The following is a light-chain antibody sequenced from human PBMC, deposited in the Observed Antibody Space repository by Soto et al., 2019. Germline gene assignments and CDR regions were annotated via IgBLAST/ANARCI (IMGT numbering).Light chain of an antibody. Sequence: DIQMTQSPSSLSASVGDRVTITCQASQDISNYLNWYQQKPGXAPKLLXYAASSLHSGFPSRFSGSGSGTDFTLTISSLQPEDFATYYCQHYNSYSEALGQGTKVDIK. CDR3: QHYNSYSEA. CDR1: QDISNY. J-gene: IGKJ1*01. V-gene: IGKV1-16*01. CDR2: AAS.